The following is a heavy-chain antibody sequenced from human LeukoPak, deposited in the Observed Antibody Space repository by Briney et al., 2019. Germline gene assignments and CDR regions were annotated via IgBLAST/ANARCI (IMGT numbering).Heavy chain of an antibody. CDR1: GFTFDNYA. D-gene: IGHD2-2*01. CDR3: AKENDHSSIDY. V-gene: IGHV3-43*02. J-gene: IGHJ4*02. Sequence: GGSLRLSCAASGFTFDNYAMHWVRQVPGEGLEWVSLISGDGGSTYYADSVKGRFTISRDNSKNSLYLQMNSLRTEDTALYYCAKENDHSSIDYWGQGTLVTVSS. CDR2: ISGDGGST.